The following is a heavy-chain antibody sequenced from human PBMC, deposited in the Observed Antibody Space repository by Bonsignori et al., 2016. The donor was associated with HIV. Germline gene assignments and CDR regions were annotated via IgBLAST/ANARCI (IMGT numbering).Heavy chain of an antibody. CDR2: ISYDGSNK. Sequence: QVQLVESGGGVVQPGRSLRLSCAASGFTFSSYAMHWVRQAPGKGLEWVTIISYDGSNKYYADSVKGRFTISRDNSKNTLYLQMNSLKTDDTAVYYCARDGSYYDVLTGYHLSPFYWG. V-gene: IGHV3-30*04. D-gene: IGHD3-9*01. J-gene: IGHJ4*01. CDR1: GFTFSSYA. CDR3: ARDGSYYDVLTGYHLSPFY.